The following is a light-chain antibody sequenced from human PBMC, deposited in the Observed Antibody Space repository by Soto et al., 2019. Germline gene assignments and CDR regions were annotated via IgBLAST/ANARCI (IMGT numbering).Light chain of an antibody. V-gene: IGLV2-23*01. CDR2: EGN. CDR1: RSDVGTYNL. Sequence: QSALTQPASVSGSPGQSITISCTGTRSDVGTYNLVSWYQRHPGKVPNLIIYEGNKRPSGVSNRFSGSRSGNTASLTISGLQAEDEADYYCSSYTDSSSLVFGGGTQLTVL. CDR3: SSYTDSSSLV. J-gene: IGLJ3*02.